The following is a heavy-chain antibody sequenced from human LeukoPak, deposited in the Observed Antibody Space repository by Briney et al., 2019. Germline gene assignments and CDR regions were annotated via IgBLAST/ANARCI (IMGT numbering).Heavy chain of an antibody. V-gene: IGHV3-7*01. CDR2: IKQDGSEK. J-gene: IGHJ4*02. CDR1: GFTFSSYA. D-gene: IGHD5-18*01. CDR3: AREGTAMVYDY. Sequence: PGGSLRLSCAASGFTFSSYAMSWVRQAPGKGLEWVANIKQDGSEKYYVDSVKGRFTISRDNAKNSLYLQMNSLRAEDTAVYYCAREGTAMVYDYWGQGTLVTVSS.